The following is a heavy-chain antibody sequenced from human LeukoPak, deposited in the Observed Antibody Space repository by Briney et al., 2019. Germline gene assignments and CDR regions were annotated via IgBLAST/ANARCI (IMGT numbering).Heavy chain of an antibody. J-gene: IGHJ5*02. Sequence: PSETLSLTCTVSGGSISSYYWSWIRQPAGKGLEWIGRIYASGSTNYNPSLKSRVTMSVDTSKSQFSLKLISVTAADTAVYYCTRDPRGIVGANHNWFDPWGQGTLVTVSS. V-gene: IGHV4-4*07. CDR1: GGSISSYY. CDR2: IYASGST. CDR3: TRDPRGIVGANHNWFDP. D-gene: IGHD1-26*01.